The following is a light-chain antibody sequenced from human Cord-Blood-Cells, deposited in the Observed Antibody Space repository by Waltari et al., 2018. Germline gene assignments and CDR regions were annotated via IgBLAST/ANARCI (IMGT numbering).Light chain of an antibody. Sequence: DIQMTQSPSTLSASVGDRVTITCRASQSISSWLVWYQQKPGKAPKLLIYKASSLESGVPSRFSGSGSGTEFTLTISSLQPDDFATYYCRQYKTFGQGTKVEIK. J-gene: IGKJ1*01. CDR2: KAS. CDR1: QSISSW. CDR3: RQYKT. V-gene: IGKV1-5*03.